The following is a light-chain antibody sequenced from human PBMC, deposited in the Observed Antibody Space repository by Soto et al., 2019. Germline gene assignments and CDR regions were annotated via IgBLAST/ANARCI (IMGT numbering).Light chain of an antibody. V-gene: IGLV1-51*01. CDR1: SANIGSNY. CDR3: GAWDSSLSVVV. J-gene: IGLJ2*01. CDR2: DSV. Sequence: QSVLTQPPSVSAAPGQKVTISCSGSSANIGSNYVSWYQHLPGTAPKLVIYDSVKRPSEIPDRFSGSKSCTSSTLDITGLQTGDDADYYCGAWDSSLSVVVFGGGTKVTVL.